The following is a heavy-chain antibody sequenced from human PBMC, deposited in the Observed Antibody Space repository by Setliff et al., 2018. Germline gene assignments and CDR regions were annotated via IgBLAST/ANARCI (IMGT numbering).Heavy chain of an antibody. V-gene: IGHV5-51*01. D-gene: IGHD2-15*01. CDR2: IYPGDSDT. CDR1: GYSVTTNW. Sequence: PGASLTISCKASGYSVTTNWIGWVRQMPGKGLEWMGIIYPGDSDTIYSPSFQGQVTISADKTLSTAYLQWSSLKASDTAIYYCARRAAAHDWFDPWGQGTLVTVSS. CDR3: ARRAAAHDWFDP. J-gene: IGHJ5*02.